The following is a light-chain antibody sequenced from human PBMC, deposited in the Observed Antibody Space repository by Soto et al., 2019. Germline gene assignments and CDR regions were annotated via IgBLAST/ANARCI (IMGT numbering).Light chain of an antibody. CDR2: GAS. Sequence: EIVMTQSPATLSVSPGERATISCRASQSVSIDLAWYQQSPGQPPRLLIFGASSRASGVPDRFSGSGSGTDFTLTISRLEPEDFAVYYCKNYETFGQGTKVDIK. V-gene: IGKV3D-15*01. J-gene: IGKJ1*01. CDR1: QSVSID. CDR3: KNYET.